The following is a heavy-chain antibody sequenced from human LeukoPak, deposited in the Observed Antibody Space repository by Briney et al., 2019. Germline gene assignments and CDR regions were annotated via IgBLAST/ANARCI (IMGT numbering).Heavy chain of an antibody. CDR3: ARASDSSGYSPLSYYYGMDV. CDR1: GYTFTSYG. V-gene: IGHV1-18*01. CDR2: ISAYNGNT. Sequence: ASVKVSCKASGYTFTSYGISWVRQAPAEGLEWMGWISAYNGNTNYAQKLQDRVTMTTDTSTSTAYMELRSLRSDDTAVYYCARASDSSGYSPLSYYYGMDVWGQGTTVTVSS. D-gene: IGHD3-22*01. J-gene: IGHJ6*02.